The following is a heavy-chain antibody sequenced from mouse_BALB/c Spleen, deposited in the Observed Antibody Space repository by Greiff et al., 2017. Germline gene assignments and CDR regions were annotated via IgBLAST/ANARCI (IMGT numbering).Heavy chain of an antibody. CDR1: GYSITSDYA. CDR2: ISYSGST. J-gene: IGHJ3*01. V-gene: IGHV3-2*02. D-gene: IGHD2-4*01. Sequence: ESGPGLVKPSQSLSLTCTVTGYSITSDYAWYWIRQFPGNKLEWMGYISYSGSTSYNPSLKSRISITRDTSKNQFFLQLNSVTTEDTATYYCARGIYCDYDGSWFAYWGQGTLVTVSA. CDR3: ARGIYCDYDGSWFAY.